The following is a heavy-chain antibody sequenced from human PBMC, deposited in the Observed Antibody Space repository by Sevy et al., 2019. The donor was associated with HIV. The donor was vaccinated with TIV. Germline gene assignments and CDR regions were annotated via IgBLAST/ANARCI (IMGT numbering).Heavy chain of an antibody. J-gene: IGHJ6*02. Sequence: GGSLRLSCAASGFAFSGSTVHWVRQASGKGLEWVGRIRSKAYNFVTTYAASLKGRFTMSRDDSKNTAYLQLNGLKTEDTAVYYCTGGAPYPMDVWGQGTTVTVSS. V-gene: IGHV3-73*01. CDR2: IRSKAYNFVT. D-gene: IGHD3-10*01. CDR1: GFAFSGST. CDR3: TGGAPYPMDV.